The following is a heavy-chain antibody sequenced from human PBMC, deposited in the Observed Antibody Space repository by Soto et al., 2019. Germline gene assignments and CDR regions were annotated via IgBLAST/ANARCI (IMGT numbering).Heavy chain of an antibody. Sequence: PSETLSLTCTVSGDSMNSYYWSWIRQPAGKGLEWLGRIYVSGDTNYNPALNSRVSMSIDTSKQQFSLKLTSMTAADTAVYFCARAPPSNAFDVWSQGTPVTVSS. D-gene: IGHD2-2*01. V-gene: IGHV4-4*07. CDR1: GDSMNSYY. CDR2: IYVSGDT. J-gene: IGHJ3*01. CDR3: ARAPPSNAFDV.